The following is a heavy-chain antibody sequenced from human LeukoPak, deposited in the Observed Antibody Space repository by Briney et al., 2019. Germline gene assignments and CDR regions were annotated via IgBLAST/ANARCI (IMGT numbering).Heavy chain of an antibody. CDR1: GFTFSSYG. Sequence: GGSLRLSCAASGFTFSSYGMHWVRQAPGKGLEWVAVISYDGSNKYYADSVKGRFTISRDNSKNTLYLQMNSLRAEDTAVYYCAKSFYYMDVWGKGTTVTVSS. V-gene: IGHV3-30*18. D-gene: IGHD3-16*02. J-gene: IGHJ6*03. CDR3: AKSFYYMDV. CDR2: ISYDGSNK.